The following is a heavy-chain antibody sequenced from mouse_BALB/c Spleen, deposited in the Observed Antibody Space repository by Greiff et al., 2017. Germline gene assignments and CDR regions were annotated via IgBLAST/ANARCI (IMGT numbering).Heavy chain of an antibody. CDR1: GYTFTSYW. J-gene: IGHJ4*01. D-gene: IGHD1-1*01. Sequence: VKLVESGAELAKPGASVKMSCKASGYTFTSYWMHWVKQRPGQGLEWIGYINPSTGYTEYNQKFKDKATLTADKSSSTAYMQLSSLTSEDSAVYYCARCDYDYYAMDYWGQGTSVTVSS. CDR3: ARCDYDYYAMDY. CDR2: INPSTGYT. V-gene: IGHV1-7*01.